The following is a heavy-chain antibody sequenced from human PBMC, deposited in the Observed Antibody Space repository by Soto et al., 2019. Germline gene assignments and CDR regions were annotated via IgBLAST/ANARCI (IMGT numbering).Heavy chain of an antibody. CDR1: GFKFSNYA. D-gene: IGHD3-16*01. J-gene: IGHJ4*02. V-gene: IGHV3-23*01. CDR2: ISATGGGT. CDR3: AKARRAGGTSALYFEV. Sequence: PGGSLRLSCAASGFKFSNYAMSWVRQAPGKGLEWVSLISATGGGTYYADSVKGRFTISRDNSHNTLYLQVHSLTAEDTAVYYCAKARRAGGTSALYFEVWGQRAQGTVS.